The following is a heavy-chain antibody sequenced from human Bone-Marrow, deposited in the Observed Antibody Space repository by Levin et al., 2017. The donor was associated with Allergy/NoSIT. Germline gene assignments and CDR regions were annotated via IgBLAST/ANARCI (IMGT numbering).Heavy chain of an antibody. CDR3: AKKGGQSSSIKGPMDV. Sequence: QSGGSLRLSCVASGFTFKDYAMHWVRQVPGKGLEWVSGISWHSVSIGYGDSVKGRFTISRDNAKNSLYLQMSNLRPEDTGMYYCAKKGGQSSSIKGPMDVWGQGTTVSVSS. V-gene: IGHV3-9*01. J-gene: IGHJ6*02. D-gene: IGHD6-6*01. CDR2: ISWHSVSI. CDR1: GFTFKDYA.